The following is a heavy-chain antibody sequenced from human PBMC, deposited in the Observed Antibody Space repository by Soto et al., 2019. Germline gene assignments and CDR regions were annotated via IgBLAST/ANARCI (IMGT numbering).Heavy chain of an antibody. J-gene: IGHJ5*02. CDR3: AREPTGYCSGGSCYYFDP. CDR1: GGSISSGGYY. Sequence: SETLSLTCTVSGGSISSGGYYWSWIRQHPGKGLEWIGYIYYSGSTYYNPSLKSRVTISVDTSKNQFSLKLSTVTAADTAVYYCAREPTGYCSGGSCYYFDPWGQGTLVTVSS. D-gene: IGHD2-15*01. V-gene: IGHV4-31*02. CDR2: IYYSGST.